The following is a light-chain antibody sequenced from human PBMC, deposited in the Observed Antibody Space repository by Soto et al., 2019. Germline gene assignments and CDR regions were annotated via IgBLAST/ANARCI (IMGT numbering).Light chain of an antibody. CDR1: QSVSSSY. J-gene: IGKJ4*01. CDR3: QQYGSSPFT. CDR2: RAS. Sequence: ELVLTQSPGTLSLSPGERATLSCRASQSVSSSYLAWYQQKPGQAPRLLLYRASSRATDIPDRFSGSGSGTDFTLTISILEPEDFAVYYCQQYGSSPFTFGGGAKVEIK. V-gene: IGKV3-20*01.